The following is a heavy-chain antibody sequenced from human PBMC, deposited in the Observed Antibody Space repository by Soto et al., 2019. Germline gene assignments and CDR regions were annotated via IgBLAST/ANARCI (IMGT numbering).Heavy chain of an antibody. CDR1: GGSISSGDYY. J-gene: IGHJ5*02. CDR3: ARVRSRNWFDP. Sequence: QVQLQESGPGLVKPSQTLSLTCTVSGGSISSGDYYWSWIRQPPGKGLEWTGYIYYSGSTYYNPSLKTLVTKSVDPPKNQFSLMLSSVTAADPAVYCWARVRSRNWFDPWGQGTLVTVSS. V-gene: IGHV4-30-4*01. CDR2: IYYSGST.